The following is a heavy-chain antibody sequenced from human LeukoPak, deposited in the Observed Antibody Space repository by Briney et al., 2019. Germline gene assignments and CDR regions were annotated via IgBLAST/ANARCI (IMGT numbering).Heavy chain of an antibody. D-gene: IGHD2-2*01. J-gene: IGHJ5*02. CDR1: GGSLSSSSYY. Sequence: SETLSLTCTVSGGSLSSSSYYLGWIRQPPGKGLEWIGSIYYSGSTYYNPSLKSRVTISVDTSKNQFSLKLSSVTAADTAVYYCASTIVVVPAATYNWFDPWGQGTLVTVSS. CDR3: ASTIVVVPAATYNWFDP. V-gene: IGHV4-39*07. CDR2: IYYSGST.